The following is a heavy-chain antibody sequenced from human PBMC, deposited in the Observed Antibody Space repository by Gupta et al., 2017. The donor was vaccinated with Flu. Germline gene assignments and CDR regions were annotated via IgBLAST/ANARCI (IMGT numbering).Heavy chain of an antibody. CDR3: ARASVREFDGIDI. D-gene: IGHD2-2*01. CDR2: IYPSGSS. CDR1: GHSISGSSYY. J-gene: IGHJ3*02. V-gene: IGHV4-61*02. Sequence: QVQLQESRPGLVKPSQTLSLPCTVSGHSISGSSYYWTWIRQPAGKGLEWIGRIYPSGSSDDNPSLRRRVTMSLDTSKNQFSLNLSSVTDADTAVYYCARASVREFDGIDIWGQGTMVTVSS.